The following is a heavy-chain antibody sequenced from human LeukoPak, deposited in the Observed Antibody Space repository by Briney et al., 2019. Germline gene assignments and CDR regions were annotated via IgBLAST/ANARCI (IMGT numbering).Heavy chain of an antibody. CDR2: IYHSGST. J-gene: IGHJ5*02. V-gene: IGHV4-4*02. CDR1: GGSISSSNW. Sequence: SETLSLTCAVSGGSISSSNWWSWVRQPPGKGLEWIGEIYHSGSTNYNPSLKSRVTISVDTSKNQFSLKLSSVTAADTAVYYCARSGSYSFWFDPWGQGTLVTVSS. D-gene: IGHD1-26*01. CDR3: ARSGSYSFWFDP.